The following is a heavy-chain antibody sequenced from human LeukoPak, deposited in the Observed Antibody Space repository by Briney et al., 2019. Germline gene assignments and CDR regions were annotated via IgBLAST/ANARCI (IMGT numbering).Heavy chain of an antibody. CDR1: GFTFSSYW. J-gene: IGHJ4*02. CDR2: INTDGSGT. V-gene: IGHV3-74*01. CDR3: ARAYSSSSGRGFDS. Sequence: GGSPRLSCAASGFTFSSYWMHWVRQAPGKGLVWVSRINTDGSGTTYADSVKGRFTISRDNAKNTLHLQMTSLRAEDTAVYYCARAYSSSSGRGFDSWGQGTLVTVSS. D-gene: IGHD6-6*01.